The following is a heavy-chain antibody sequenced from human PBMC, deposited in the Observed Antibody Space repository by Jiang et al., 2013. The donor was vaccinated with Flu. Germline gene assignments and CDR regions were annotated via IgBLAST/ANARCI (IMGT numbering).Heavy chain of an antibody. CDR2: IYTSGST. CDR1: GGSISSGSYY. CDR3: ARAPAWRGFDY. V-gene: IGHV4-61*02. Sequence: GSGLVKPSQTLSLTCTVSGGSISSGSYYWSWIRQPAGKGLEWIGRIYTSGSTNYNPSLKSRVTISVDTSKNQFSLKLSSVTAADTAVYYCARAPAWRGFDYVGP. D-gene: IGHD3-10*01. J-gene: IGHJ4*01.